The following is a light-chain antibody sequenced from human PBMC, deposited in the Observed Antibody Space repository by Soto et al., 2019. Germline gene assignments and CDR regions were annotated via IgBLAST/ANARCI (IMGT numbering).Light chain of an antibody. CDR2: AAS. V-gene: IGKV1-39*01. Sequence: DIQMTQSPSSMSASVGDRVTITCRASQSISAYLNWYQQKPGKAPKLLIYAASSLQSGVPSRFSGSGSGTDFTLTISSLQPEDFASYHCQQTFSATWTFGQGTKVDIK. CDR3: QQTFSATWT. J-gene: IGKJ1*01. CDR1: QSISAY.